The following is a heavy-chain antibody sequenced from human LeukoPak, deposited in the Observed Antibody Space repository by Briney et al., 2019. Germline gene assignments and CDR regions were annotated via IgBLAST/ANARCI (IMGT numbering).Heavy chain of an antibody. J-gene: IGHJ5*02. Sequence: PSQTLSLTCTVSGGSISSGGYYWSWIRQHPGKGLEWIGYIYYSGSTYYNPSLKSRVTISVDTSKNQFSLKLSSVTAADTAVYYCAKDHLEQWLVPSGWFDPWGQGTLVTVSS. CDR2: IYYSGST. CDR1: GGSISSGGYY. V-gene: IGHV4-31*03. D-gene: IGHD6-19*01. CDR3: AKDHLEQWLVPSGWFDP.